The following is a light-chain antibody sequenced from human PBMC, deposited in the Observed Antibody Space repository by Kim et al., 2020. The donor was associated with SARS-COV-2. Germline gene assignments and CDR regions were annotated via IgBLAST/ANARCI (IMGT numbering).Light chain of an antibody. CDR3: SSHTTSSTYV. CDR1: ISDVAVYNY. Sequence: QSVLTQPPSVSGSPGQSISISCTGTISDVAVYNYVSWYQQHPGKVPKLIIYDVIKRPSGVSSRFSGSKSGYTAYLIISGLQADDEADYYCSSHTTSSTYVFGTGTKVTVL. J-gene: IGLJ1*01. CDR2: DVI. V-gene: IGLV2-14*03.